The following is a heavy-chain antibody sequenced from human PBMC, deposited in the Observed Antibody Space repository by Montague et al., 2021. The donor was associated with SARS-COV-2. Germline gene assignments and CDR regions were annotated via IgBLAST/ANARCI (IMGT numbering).Heavy chain of an antibody. D-gene: IGHD2-21*01. Sequence: SETLSLTCTVSFGSISTYYWSWIRQPPGKGLEWIGFIFYNGSTKYNPSLKRRVSISLDTSKNQFSLKLSSVTAADTAVYYCARQDAWAYCGDECYSGWFDSWGQGTLVTASS. CDR3: ARQDAWAYCGDECYSGWFDS. CDR1: FGSISTYY. CDR2: IFYNGST. V-gene: IGHV4-59*01. J-gene: IGHJ5*01.